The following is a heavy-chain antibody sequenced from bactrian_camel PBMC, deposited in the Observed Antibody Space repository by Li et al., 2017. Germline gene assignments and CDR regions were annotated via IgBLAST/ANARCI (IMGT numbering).Heavy chain of an antibody. CDR3: TRETEWVGYHELAVV. V-gene: IGHV3S1*01. J-gene: IGHJ4*01. CDR1: GFTFGTYW. D-gene: IGHD5*01. Sequence: HVQLVESGGGSVQAGGSLRLSCTASGFTFGTYWMYWVRQAPGKGLEWVSTITSGSGTTVYADSVKGRFTNSRDDAKNTLYLQLNSLKTEDTAMYYCTRETEWVGYHELAVVWGQGTQVTVS. CDR2: ITSGSGTT.